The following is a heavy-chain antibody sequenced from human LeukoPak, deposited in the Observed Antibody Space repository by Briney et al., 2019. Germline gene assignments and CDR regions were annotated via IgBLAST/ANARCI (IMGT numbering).Heavy chain of an antibody. J-gene: IGHJ5*02. CDR1: GGCSSSSSYY. D-gene: IGHD6-13*01. Sequence: SETLSLTCNFSGGCSSSSSYYSGWTRQPPGKALEGIGSIYYSGGAYYNTSLKRRVTTSVDASKTQFSLKLSSVTAADTAVYYCASRYSSSWYQGAVDTWGQGTLVTVSS. V-gene: IGHV4-39*01. CDR3: ASRYSSSWYQGAVDT. CDR2: IYYSGGA.